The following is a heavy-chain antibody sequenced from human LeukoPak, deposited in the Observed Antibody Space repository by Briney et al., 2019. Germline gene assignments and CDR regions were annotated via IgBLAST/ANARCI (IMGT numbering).Heavy chain of an antibody. CDR1: GYTFTSYG. J-gene: IGHJ5*02. Sequence: ASVKVSCKASGYTFTSYGISWVRQAPGQGLEWMGWISAYNGNTNYAQKLQGRVTMTTDTSTSTAYMELRSLRSDDTAVYYCVRACCSSTSCYTPWFDPWGQGTLVTVSS. D-gene: IGHD2-2*02. V-gene: IGHV1-18*01. CDR3: VRACCSSTSCYTPWFDP. CDR2: ISAYNGNT.